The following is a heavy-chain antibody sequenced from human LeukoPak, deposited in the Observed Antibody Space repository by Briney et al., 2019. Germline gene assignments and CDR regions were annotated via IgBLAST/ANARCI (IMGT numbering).Heavy chain of an antibody. CDR3: ARGFGRYDY. CDR2: IKQDGSEK. CDR1: GFTSSSYW. Sequence: PGGSLRLSCAASGFTSSSYWMSWVSQAPGKGLEWVANIKQDGSEKYYVDSVKGRFTISRDNAKNSLYLQMNSLRAEDTAVYYCARGFGRYDYWGQGTLVTVSS. D-gene: IGHD3-16*01. J-gene: IGHJ4*02. V-gene: IGHV3-7*01.